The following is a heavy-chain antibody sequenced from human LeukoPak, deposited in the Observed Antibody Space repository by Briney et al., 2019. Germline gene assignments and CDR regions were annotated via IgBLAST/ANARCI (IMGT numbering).Heavy chain of an antibody. Sequence: PGGSLRLSCAASGFTFSSYAMHWVRQAPGKGLEWVAVISYDGSNKYYADSVKGRFTISRDNSKNTLYLQMSSLRAEDTAVYYCAREDPYYDILTGYYRQGGGIDIWGQGTMVTVSS. J-gene: IGHJ3*02. V-gene: IGHV3-30-3*01. CDR2: ISYDGSNK. CDR3: AREDPYYDILTGYYRQGGGIDI. CDR1: GFTFSSYA. D-gene: IGHD3-9*01.